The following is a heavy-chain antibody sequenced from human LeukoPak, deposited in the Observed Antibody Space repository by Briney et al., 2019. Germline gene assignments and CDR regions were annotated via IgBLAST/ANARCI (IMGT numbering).Heavy chain of an antibody. CDR2: MNHSGST. CDR1: GGSFSGYY. Sequence: SETLSLTCAVYGGSFSGYYWSWIRQPPGKGLEWIGEMNHSGSTNYNPSLKSRVTISLDTSKNQFSLKLSSVTAADTAVYYCARGSSYGGHLGYWGQGTLVTVSS. J-gene: IGHJ4*02. CDR3: ARGSSYGGHLGY. V-gene: IGHV4-34*01. D-gene: IGHD1-26*01.